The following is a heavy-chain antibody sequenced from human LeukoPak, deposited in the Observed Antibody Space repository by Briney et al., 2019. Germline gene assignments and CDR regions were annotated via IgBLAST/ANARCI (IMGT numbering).Heavy chain of an antibody. D-gene: IGHD2-2*01. CDR3: ARGGDIVVVPAALDY. CDR2: IIPIFGTA. J-gene: IGHJ4*02. V-gene: IGHV1-69*13. Sequence: ASVKVSCKASGGTFSSYAISWVRQAPGQGLEWMGGIIPIFGTANYAQKFQGRVTITADESTSTAYMELSSLRSEDTAVYYCARGGDIVVVPAALDYWGQGTLVTVSS. CDR1: GGTFSSYA.